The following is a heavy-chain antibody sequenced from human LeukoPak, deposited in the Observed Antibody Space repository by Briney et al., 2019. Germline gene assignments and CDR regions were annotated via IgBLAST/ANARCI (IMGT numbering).Heavy chain of an antibody. V-gene: IGHV3-23*01. CDR3: ARYCITSSCSSYSYYGMDV. CDR1: GFTFSSYA. J-gene: IGHJ6*02. CDR2: ISDTT. Sequence: GGSLRLSCAASGFTFSSYAMTWGRQAPGKGLEWVSAISDTTYYADSVKGRFTISRDNSKNTLFLQMNSLRAGDTAEYYCARYCITSSCSSYSYYGMDVWGQGTTVTVSS. D-gene: IGHD1-14*01.